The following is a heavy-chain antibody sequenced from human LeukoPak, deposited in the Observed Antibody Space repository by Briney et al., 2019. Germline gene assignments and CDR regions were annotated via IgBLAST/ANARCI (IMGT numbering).Heavy chain of an antibody. CDR1: GITVRNNY. CDR2: IHIDGTT. CDR3: ASGSDSSY. V-gene: IGHV3-66*02. D-gene: IGHD6-19*01. J-gene: IGHJ4*02. Sequence: GGSLRLSCAASGITVRNNYINWVRQAPGKGLEWVSVIHIDGTTYYADSVKGRFTISRDNSKNTAYLKINSLRPEDTALYYCASGSDSSYWGQGTLVTVSS.